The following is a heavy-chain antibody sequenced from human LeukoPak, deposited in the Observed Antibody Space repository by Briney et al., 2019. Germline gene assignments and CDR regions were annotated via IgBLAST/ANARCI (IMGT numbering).Heavy chain of an antibody. V-gene: IGHV3-23*01. CDR1: GFTFSSYA. CDR2: ISGSGGST. Sequence: AGGSLRLSCAASGFTFSSYAMSWVRQAPGKGLEWVSAISGSGGSTYYADSVKGRFTISRGNSKNTPYLQMNSLRAEDTAVYYCAKDADYDFWSGPPGGFDPWGQGTLVTVSS. D-gene: IGHD3-3*01. CDR3: AKDADYDFWSGPPGGFDP. J-gene: IGHJ5*02.